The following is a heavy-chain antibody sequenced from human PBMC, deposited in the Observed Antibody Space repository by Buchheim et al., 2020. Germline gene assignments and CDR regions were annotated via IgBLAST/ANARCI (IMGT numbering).Heavy chain of an antibody. Sequence: EVQLVQSGAEVKKPGESLRISCKGFGYTFTSHWISWVRQMPGKGLEWMGRIDPDDSYTNYSPSFQGHVTIPVNKSISTAYLHWRSLKASDTAMYYCARQDCSSGVCYFFDHWGQGTL. J-gene: IGHJ4*02. CDR2: IDPDDSYT. D-gene: IGHD2-8*01. V-gene: IGHV5-10-1*03. CDR3: ARQDCSSGVCYFFDH. CDR1: GYTFTSHW.